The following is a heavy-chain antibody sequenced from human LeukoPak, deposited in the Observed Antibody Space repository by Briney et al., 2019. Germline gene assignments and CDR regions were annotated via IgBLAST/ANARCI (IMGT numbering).Heavy chain of an antibody. Sequence: ASVSVSCKASGYTFTSYYMHWVRQAPGQGLEWMGIINPSGGSTSYAQKFQGRVTMTRDTSTSTVYMKLSSLRSEDTAVYYCARDLGQWLDHNWFDPWGQGTLVTVSS. CDR2: INPSGGST. CDR3: ARDLGQWLDHNWFDP. J-gene: IGHJ5*02. V-gene: IGHV1-46*01. D-gene: IGHD6-19*01. CDR1: GYTFTSYY.